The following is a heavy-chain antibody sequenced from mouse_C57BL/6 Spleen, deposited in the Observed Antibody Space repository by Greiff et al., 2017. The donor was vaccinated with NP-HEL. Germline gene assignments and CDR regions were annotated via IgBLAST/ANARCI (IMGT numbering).Heavy chain of an antibody. Sequence: EVHLVESGGDLVKPGGSLKLSCAASGFTFSSYGMSWVRQTPDKRLEWVATISSGGSYTYYPDSVKGRFTISRDNAKNTLYLQMSSLKSEDTAMYYCARRDYDAMDYWGQGTSVTVSS. CDR3: ARRDYDAMDY. CDR1: GFTFSSYG. CDR2: ISSGGSYT. J-gene: IGHJ4*01. V-gene: IGHV5-6*01.